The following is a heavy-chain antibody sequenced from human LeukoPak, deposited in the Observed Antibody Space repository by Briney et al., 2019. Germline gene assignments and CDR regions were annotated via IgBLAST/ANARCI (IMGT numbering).Heavy chain of an antibody. CDR1: GYTFTDYY. V-gene: IGHV1-2*02. D-gene: IGHD3-22*01. CDR3: ARDGVGYYDSSGGWTNWFDP. CDR2: INPNSGGT. Sequence: ASVKVSCKASGYTFTDYYMHWVRQAPGQGSEWMGWINPNSGGTNYAQKFQGRVTMTRDTSISTAFMELSRLRSDDTAVYYCARDGVGYYDSSGGWTNWFDPWGQGTLVTVSS. J-gene: IGHJ5*02.